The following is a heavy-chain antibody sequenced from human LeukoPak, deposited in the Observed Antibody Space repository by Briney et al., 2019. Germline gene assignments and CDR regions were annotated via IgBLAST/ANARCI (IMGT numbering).Heavy chain of an antibody. CDR1: GGSISSYY. J-gene: IGHJ6*03. D-gene: IGHD3-3*01. CDR3: ARGYYDFWSGYFYYYYMDV. Sequence: PSETLSLTCTVSGGSISSYYWSWIRQPAGKGPEWIGRIYTSGSTNYNPSLKSRVTMSVDTSKNQFSLKLSSVTAADTAVYYCARGYYDFWSGYFYYYYMDVWGKGTTVTVSS. CDR2: IYTSGST. V-gene: IGHV4-4*07.